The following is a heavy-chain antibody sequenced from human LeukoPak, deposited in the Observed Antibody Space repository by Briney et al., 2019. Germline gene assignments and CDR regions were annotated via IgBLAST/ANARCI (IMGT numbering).Heavy chain of an antibody. CDR2: IYYSGRT. Sequence: SETLSLTCTVSGVSISSTNYYWAWIRQPPGKGLEWIGSIYYSGRTYYNPSLNSRVTTSVDTSKNQFSLKLISVTAADTAVYYCARARSSYGYGDAFDIWGQGTMVTVSS. CDR3: ARARSSYGYGDAFDI. D-gene: IGHD5-18*01. J-gene: IGHJ3*02. CDR1: GVSISSTNYY. V-gene: IGHV4-39*07.